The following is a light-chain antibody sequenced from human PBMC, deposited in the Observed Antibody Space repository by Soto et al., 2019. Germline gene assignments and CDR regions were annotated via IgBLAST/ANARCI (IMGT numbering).Light chain of an antibody. CDR3: SSYTSSSTLCV. CDR1: SSDVGGYNY. V-gene: IGLV2-14*01. CDR2: EVS. J-gene: IGLJ1*01. Sequence: QSALTQPASVSGSPGQSITTSCTGTSSDVGGYNYVSWYQQHPGKAPKLMIYEVSNRPSGVSNRFSGSKSGNTASLTISGLQAEDEADYYCSSYTSSSTLCVFGTGTKLTVL.